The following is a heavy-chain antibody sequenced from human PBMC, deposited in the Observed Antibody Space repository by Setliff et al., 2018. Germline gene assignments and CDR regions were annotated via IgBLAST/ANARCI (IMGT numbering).Heavy chain of an antibody. D-gene: IGHD5-12*01. CDR2: IYYSGST. V-gene: IGHV4-39*07. Sequence: SETLSLTCTVSGGSISSSSYYWGWIRQPPGKGLEWIGSIYYSGSTYYNPSLKSRVTISVDTSKNQFSLKLSSVTAADTAVYYCARGRVEMATITPFDYWGQGTLVTAPQ. CDR3: ARGRVEMATITPFDY. CDR1: GGSISSSSYY. J-gene: IGHJ4*02.